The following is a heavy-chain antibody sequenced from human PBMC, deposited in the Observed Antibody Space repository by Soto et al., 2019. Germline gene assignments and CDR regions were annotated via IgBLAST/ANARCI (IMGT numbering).Heavy chain of an antibody. D-gene: IGHD3-22*01. CDR1: GFTFSSYA. CDR2: FSGCGGDT. Sequence: PGGSLRLSCAASGFTFSSYAMSWVRQAPGKGLEWVSAFSGCGGDTYYPGSVKGRFTISRENAKNSLYFQMNSLIAEDTAVYYCARAGLTYYYDSSGYSGRADAFDIWGQGTMVTVSS. J-gene: IGHJ3*02. CDR3: ARAGLTYYYDSSGYSGRADAFDI. V-gene: IGHV3-23*01.